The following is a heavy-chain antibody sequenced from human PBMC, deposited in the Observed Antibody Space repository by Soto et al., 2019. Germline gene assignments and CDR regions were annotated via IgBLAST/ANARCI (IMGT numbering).Heavy chain of an antibody. CDR2: INAGNGKT. CDR3: ARAGDDCSTTNCYMIDY. J-gene: IGHJ4*02. D-gene: IGHD2-2*02. CDR1: GYTFTTYA. V-gene: IGHV1-3*01. Sequence: ASVKVSCKASGYTFTTYAIHWVRQAPGQRLEWMGWINAGNGKTKYSQKFQGRVTITRDTSATTVYMELSGLRSEDTAVYYCARAGDDCSTTNCYMIDYWGQATLVTVS.